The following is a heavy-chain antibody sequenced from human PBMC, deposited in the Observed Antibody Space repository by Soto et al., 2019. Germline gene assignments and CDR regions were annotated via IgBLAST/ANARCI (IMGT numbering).Heavy chain of an antibody. V-gene: IGHV3-53*02. J-gene: IGHJ2*01. CDR1: GFPINVTY. CDR2: LYADGST. D-gene: IGHD6-25*01. CDR3: ARTAEGDTPRTHWYFDL. Sequence: EVQLVESGGALIQPGGSLRLSCAASGFPINVTYLSWVRQAPGKGLEWLSVLYADGSTYYIDSVKGRFRISRDNSKNTLYLQMVNLRADDTAMYFCARTAEGDTPRTHWYFDLWGRGTPVTVSS.